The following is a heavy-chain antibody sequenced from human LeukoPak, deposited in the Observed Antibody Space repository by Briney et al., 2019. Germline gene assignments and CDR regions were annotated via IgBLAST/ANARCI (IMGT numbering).Heavy chain of an antibody. Sequence: SETLSLTCAVSGDSISSDNWWSWVRQPPGKGLEWITEIFHGGRATYNPSVTSRVTISLDKSKNQFSLNLRSVTAADTAIYYCAGVRYGEYNYFDYWGQGTLVTVSS. J-gene: IGHJ4*02. CDR2: IFHGGRA. D-gene: IGHD4-17*01. CDR1: GDSISSDNW. CDR3: AGVRYGEYNYFDY. V-gene: IGHV4-4*02.